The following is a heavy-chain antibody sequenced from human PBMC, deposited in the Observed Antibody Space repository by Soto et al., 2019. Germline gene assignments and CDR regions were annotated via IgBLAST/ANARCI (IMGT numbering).Heavy chain of an antibody. CDR1: GFTFSRYA. V-gene: IGHV3-23*01. CDR3: AKHQVVELVPLATADCSDF. Sequence: GGSLRLSCAASGFTFSRYALNLVRQAPGKGLEWVAEISGSGTSTYYAPAVRGRFIISSDSSKNTFYVQMNSLRADDTAVYYCAKHQVVELVPLATADCSDFWGQGSVLTVS. CDR2: ISGSGTST. J-gene: IGHJ4*02. D-gene: IGHD1-26*01.